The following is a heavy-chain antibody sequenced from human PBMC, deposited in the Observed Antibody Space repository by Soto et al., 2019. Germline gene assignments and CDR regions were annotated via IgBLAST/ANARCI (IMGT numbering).Heavy chain of an antibody. D-gene: IGHD3-10*01. Sequence: QLQLQESGPGLVKPSETLSLTCTVSGGSISSSSYCWGWIRQPPGKGLEWIGSIYYSGSTYYNPSLKSRVTISVDTSKNQFSLKLSSVTAADTAVYYCARHAKTAYYYGSGSYYTGWFDPWGQGTLVTVSS. CDR2: IYYSGST. J-gene: IGHJ5*02. V-gene: IGHV4-39*01. CDR3: ARHAKTAYYYGSGSYYTGWFDP. CDR1: GGSISSSSYC.